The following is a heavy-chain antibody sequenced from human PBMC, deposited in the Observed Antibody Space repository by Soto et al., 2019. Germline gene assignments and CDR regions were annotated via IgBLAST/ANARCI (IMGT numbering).Heavy chain of an antibody. CDR2: ITTSGGNT. CDR1: GFTFSTYA. Sequence: EVQLLESGGGLVQPGGSLRLSCAASGFTFSTYAMSWVRQAPGKGLEWVSTITTSGGNTYYADSVQGRFTISRDNSKNTLYLQMNSLRAEDTAVYYCAGRYCTNVVCYTKYYYYIDVWGKGTTVTVSS. CDR3: AGRYCTNVVCYTKYYYYIDV. J-gene: IGHJ6*03. V-gene: IGHV3-23*01. D-gene: IGHD2-8*01.